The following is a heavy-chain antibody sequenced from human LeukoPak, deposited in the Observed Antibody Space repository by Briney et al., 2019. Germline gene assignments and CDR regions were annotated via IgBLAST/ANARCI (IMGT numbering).Heavy chain of an antibody. J-gene: IGHJ5*02. V-gene: IGHV1-18*04. CDR3: ARVVYIVVRGVIITYWFDP. CDR1: GYTFTSYG. D-gene: IGHD3-10*01. CDR2: ISAYNGNT. Sequence: EASVKVSCKASGYTFTSYGISWVRQAPGQGLEWTGWISAYNGNTNYAQKLQGRVTMTTDTSTSTAYMELRSLRSDDTAVYYCARVVYIVVRGVIITYWFDPWGQGTLVTVSS.